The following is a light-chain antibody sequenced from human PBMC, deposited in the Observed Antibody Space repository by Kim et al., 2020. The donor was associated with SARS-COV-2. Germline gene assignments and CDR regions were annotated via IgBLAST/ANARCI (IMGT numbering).Light chain of an antibody. CDR3: QQYAPPHFT. Sequence: SPGERATLSCRDSQSVSASYLAWYQQKPGQAPRPLIYGASNRATGIPDRFTGSGSGTDFTLTISRLEPEDFAVYYCQQYAPPHFTFGPGTKVDIK. CDR2: GAS. CDR1: QSVSASY. V-gene: IGKV3-20*01. J-gene: IGKJ3*01.